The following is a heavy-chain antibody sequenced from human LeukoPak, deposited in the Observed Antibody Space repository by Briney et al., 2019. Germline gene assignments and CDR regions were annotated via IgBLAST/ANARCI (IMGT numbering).Heavy chain of an antibody. CDR1: GYSFTSYW. J-gene: IGHJ3*02. V-gene: IGHV5-51*01. Sequence: GESLKISCQGSGYSFTSYWIGWVRQLPGKGLEWMGIIYPGDSDTRYSPPFQGQVTISADKSISTAYLQWSSLKASDTAMYYCARHGTYYDSSGYYFAFDIWGQGTMVTVSS. CDR3: ARHGTYYDSSGYYFAFDI. D-gene: IGHD3-22*01. CDR2: IYPGDSDT.